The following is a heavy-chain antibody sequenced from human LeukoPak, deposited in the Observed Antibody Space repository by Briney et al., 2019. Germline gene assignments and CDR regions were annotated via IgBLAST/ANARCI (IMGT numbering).Heavy chain of an antibody. Sequence: GGSLRLSCAASGLTVSGNYWHWVRQTPGKGLEWVSIIYSDGNTRYADSVKGRFTFSRDNTRNTLYLQMNSLRAEDTALYFCTYGDYPLTYWGQGALVTVSS. V-gene: IGHV3-66*01. J-gene: IGHJ4*02. CDR1: GLTVSGNY. CDR2: IYSDGNT. D-gene: IGHD4-17*01. CDR3: TYGDYPLTY.